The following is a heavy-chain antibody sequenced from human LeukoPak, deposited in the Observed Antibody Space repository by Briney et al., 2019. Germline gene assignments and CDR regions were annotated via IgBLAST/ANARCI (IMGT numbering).Heavy chain of an antibody. CDR1: GYSFTSYW. V-gene: IGHV5-51*01. CDR3: ARRPGIAVAGTYLDY. J-gene: IGHJ4*02. CDR2: VYPGDSET. Sequence: GESLKISFEVSGYSFTSYWIGWVRQMPGKGLEWMGVVYPGDSETKYNPSFQGQVTISADKSINTAYLQWSGLKGSDTAIYYCARRPGIAVAGTYLDYWGQGTLVTVSS. D-gene: IGHD6-19*01.